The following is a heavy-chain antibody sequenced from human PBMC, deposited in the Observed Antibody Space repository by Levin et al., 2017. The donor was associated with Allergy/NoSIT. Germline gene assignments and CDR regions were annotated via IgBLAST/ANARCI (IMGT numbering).Heavy chain of an antibody. CDR3: ARSFRIAEYYFDY. CDR2: IYYSGST. J-gene: IGHJ4*02. D-gene: IGHD6-13*01. Sequence: GSLRLSCTVSGGSISSSSYYWGWIRQPPGKGLEWIGSIYYSGSTYYNPSLKSRVTISVDTSKNQFSLKLSSVTAADTAVYYCARSFRIAEYYFDYWGQGTLVTVSS. V-gene: IGHV4-39*01. CDR1: GGSISSSSYY.